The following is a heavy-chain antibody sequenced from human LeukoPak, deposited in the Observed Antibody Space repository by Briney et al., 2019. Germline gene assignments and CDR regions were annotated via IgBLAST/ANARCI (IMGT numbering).Heavy chain of an antibody. D-gene: IGHD2-15*01. CDR2: ISSSSSSI. V-gene: IGHV3-21*01. J-gene: IGHJ4*02. CDR3: AQDLSYIGLDN. Sequence: GGSLRLSCAASGFTFSSYSMNWVRQAPGKGLEWVSSISSSSSSIYYADSVKGRFTISRDNAKNSLYLQMNSLRAEDTAVYYCAQDLSYIGLDNWGQGTLVTVSS. CDR1: GFTFSSYS.